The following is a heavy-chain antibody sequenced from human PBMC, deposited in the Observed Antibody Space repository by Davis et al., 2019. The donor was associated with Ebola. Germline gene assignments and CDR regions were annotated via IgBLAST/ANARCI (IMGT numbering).Heavy chain of an antibody. J-gene: IGHJ5*02. CDR1: GGSFRGYY. CDR2: INHSGRT. V-gene: IGHV4-34*01. D-gene: IGHD3-22*01. Sequence: MPSETLSLTFAAYGGSFRGYYWSWIRQPPGKGLEWIGEINHSGRTNYNPSLKSRVTISVDTSKNQFSLKMSSVTAADTAVYYCAREGRSGYSNWFDPWGQGTLVTVSS. CDR3: AREGRSGYSNWFDP.